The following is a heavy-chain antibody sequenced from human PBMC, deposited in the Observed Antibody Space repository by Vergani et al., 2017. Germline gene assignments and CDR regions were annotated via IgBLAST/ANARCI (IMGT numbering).Heavy chain of an antibody. V-gene: IGHV3-23*01. CDR2: ISGSGGST. Sequence: EVQLLESGGGLVQPGGSLRLSCAASGFTFSSYAMSWVRQAPGKGLEWVSAISGSGGSTYYADTVKGRFTISRDNSKNTLYLQLNSLRAEDTAVYYCAKIGGDLGCWSGYYIGNYYYGMDVWGQGTTVTVSS. D-gene: IGHD3-3*01. CDR3: AKIGGDLGCWSGYYIGNYYYGMDV. CDR1: GFTFSSYA. J-gene: IGHJ6*02.